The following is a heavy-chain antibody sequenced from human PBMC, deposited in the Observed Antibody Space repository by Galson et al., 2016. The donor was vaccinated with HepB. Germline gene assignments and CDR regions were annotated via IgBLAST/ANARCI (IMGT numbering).Heavy chain of an antibody. D-gene: IGHD2-15*01. CDR1: GGSIRSYY. Sequence: SETLSLTCTVSGGSIRSYYWSWIRQPPGKGLEWIGYIYYSGSTNYNPSLKSRVTISVDTSKNQFSLKLSSVTAADTAVYYCARSGTYCSGGSCYHTHFDSWGQGTLVSVSS. CDR2: IYYSGST. V-gene: IGHV4-59*01. J-gene: IGHJ4*02. CDR3: ARSGTYCSGGSCYHTHFDS.